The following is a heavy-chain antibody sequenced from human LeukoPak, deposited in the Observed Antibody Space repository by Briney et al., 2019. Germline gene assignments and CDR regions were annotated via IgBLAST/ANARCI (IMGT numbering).Heavy chain of an antibody. D-gene: IGHD3-3*01. CDR3: AIHGGGTIRIEAFDV. J-gene: IGHJ3*01. V-gene: IGHV3-23*01. CDR1: ALTFSSYG. CDR2: ISGDGRDI. Sequence: GGTLRLSCAASALTFSSYGMSWVPRAPGKGLEWVSAISGDGRDIFYADAVKGRFTISRDNSKNTLYLQMNSLRDEDTALYYCAIHGGGTIRIEAFDVWGQGTMVTISS.